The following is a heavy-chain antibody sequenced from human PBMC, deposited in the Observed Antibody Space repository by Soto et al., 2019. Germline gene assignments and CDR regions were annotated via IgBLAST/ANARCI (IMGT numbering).Heavy chain of an antibody. V-gene: IGHV3-48*03. CDR3: ARDLVAAAADY. Sequence: EVQLVESGGALVQPGGTLRLSCAASGFTFSSYEMNWVRQAPGKGLEWVSYISSSGGSTYYADSVKGRFTISRDNAKKSVYLQMNSLRAEDTAVYYCARDLVAAAADYWGQGTLVNVSS. D-gene: IGHD6-13*01. CDR1: GFTFSSYE. J-gene: IGHJ4*02. CDR2: ISSSGGST.